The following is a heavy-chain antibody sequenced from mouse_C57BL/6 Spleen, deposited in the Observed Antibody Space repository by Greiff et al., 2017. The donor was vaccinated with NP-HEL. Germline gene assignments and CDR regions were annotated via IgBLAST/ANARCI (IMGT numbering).Heavy chain of an antibody. CDR3: TVSYNGYLY. D-gene: IGHD1-1*01. J-gene: IGHJ3*01. CDR2: IDPETGGT. CDR1: GYTFTDYE. V-gene: IGHV1-15*01. Sequence: QVQLQQSGAELVRPGASVTLSCKASGYTFTDYEMHWVKQTPVHGLEWIGAIDPETGGTAYNQKFKGKAILTADKSYSTAYMGLRSLTSEDSAVYCCTVSYNGYLYWGQGTLVTVSA.